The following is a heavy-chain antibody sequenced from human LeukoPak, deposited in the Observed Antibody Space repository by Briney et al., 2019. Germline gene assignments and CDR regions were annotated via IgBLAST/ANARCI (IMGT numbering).Heavy chain of an antibody. CDR2: INHSGST. Sequence: PSETLSLTCTVSGGSISSYYWSWIRQPAGKGLEWIGEINHSGSTNYNPSLKSRVTISVDTSKNQFSLKLSSVTAADTAVYYCARGRNWGVVLMVYAMPYFDYWGQGTLVTVSS. J-gene: IGHJ4*02. V-gene: IGHV4-34*01. CDR1: GGSISSYY. CDR3: ARGRNWGVVLMVYAMPYFDY. D-gene: IGHD2-8*01.